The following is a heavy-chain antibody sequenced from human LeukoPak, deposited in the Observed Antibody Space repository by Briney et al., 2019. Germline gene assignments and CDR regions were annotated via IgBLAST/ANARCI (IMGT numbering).Heavy chain of an antibody. CDR1: GGSISSSSYY. J-gene: IGHJ4*02. D-gene: IGHD1-26*01. Sequence: SETLSLTCTVSGGSISSSSYYWGWIRQPPGKGLEWIGSIYYSGSTYYNPSLKSRVTISVDTSKNQFSLKLSSVTAADTAVYYCAREGNSGSYYYYWGQGTLVTVSS. CDR2: IYYSGST. V-gene: IGHV4-39*07. CDR3: AREGNSGSYYYY.